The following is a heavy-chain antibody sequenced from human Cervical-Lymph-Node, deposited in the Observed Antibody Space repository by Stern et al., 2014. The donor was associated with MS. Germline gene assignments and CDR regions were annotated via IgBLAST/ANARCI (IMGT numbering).Heavy chain of an antibody. CDR3: ARENDDNGMDI. V-gene: IGHV1-69*01. J-gene: IGHJ6*02. CDR1: GDTFINFG. D-gene: IGHD1-1*01. CDR2: IIPLFGTT. Sequence: VQLVESGGEVKKPGCSVKVSCTASGDTFINFGISWVRQAPGQGLEWMGGIIPLFGTTDNVERFQVRVTITADESATTEYMELSSLRSEDAAVYYCARENDDNGMDIWGQGTTVTVSS.